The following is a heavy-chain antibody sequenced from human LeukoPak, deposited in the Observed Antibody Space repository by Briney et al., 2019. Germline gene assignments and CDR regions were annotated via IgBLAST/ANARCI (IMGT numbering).Heavy chain of an antibody. CDR2: MNPNSGNT. J-gene: IGHJ4*02. CDR3: ARTGSGSLDDY. CDR1: GYTFTSYD. V-gene: IGHV1-8*01. Sequence: ASVKVSCKASGYTFTSYDINWVRQATGQGLEWMGWMNPNSGNTGYAQKFQGRVTMTRNTSISTAYMELSRLRPDDTAVFYCARTGSGSLDDYWGQGTLVTVSS. D-gene: IGHD3-10*01.